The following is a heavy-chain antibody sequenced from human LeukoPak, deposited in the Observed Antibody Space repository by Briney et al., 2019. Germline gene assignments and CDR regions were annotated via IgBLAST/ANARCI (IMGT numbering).Heavy chain of an antibody. CDR3: ARVGCSTSCYGFGYFYYYMDV. CDR2: ISSSGSTI. D-gene: IGHD2-2*01. V-gene: IGHV3-48*03. Sequence: GGSLRLSCAASGFTFSSYEMNWVRQAPGKGLEWVSYISSSGSTIYYADSVKGRFTISRDNSENTLYLQMNSLRAEDTAVYYCARVGCSTSCYGFGYFYYYMDVWGKGTTVTVSS. J-gene: IGHJ6*03. CDR1: GFTFSSYE.